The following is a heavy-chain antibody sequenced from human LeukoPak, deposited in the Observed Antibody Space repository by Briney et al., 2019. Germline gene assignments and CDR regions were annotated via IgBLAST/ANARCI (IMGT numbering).Heavy chain of an antibody. J-gene: IGHJ5*02. V-gene: IGHV1-3*03. Sequence: CASVKVSCKASGYTFTSYAMHWVRQATGQRLEWMGWINAGNGNTQYSQEFQGRVTISRDTSASTAYMELSSLRSEDMAVYYCARGETPGSYYRSWGQGTLVTVSS. CDR2: INAGNGNT. CDR3: ARGETPGSYYRS. D-gene: IGHD3-10*01. CDR1: GYTFTSYA.